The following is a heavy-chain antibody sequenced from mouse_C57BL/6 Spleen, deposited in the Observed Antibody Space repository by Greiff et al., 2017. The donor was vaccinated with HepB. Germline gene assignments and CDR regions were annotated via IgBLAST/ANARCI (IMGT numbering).Heavy chain of an antibody. CDR1: GYAFSSYW. Sequence: QVQLQQSGAELVKPGASVKISCKASGYAFSSYWMNWVKQRPGKGLEWIGQIYPGDGDTNYNGKFKGKATLTADKSSSTAYMQLSSLTSEDSAVYFCTRGDYYGSSYDDYWGQGTTLTVSS. V-gene: IGHV1-80*01. CDR2: IYPGDGDT. J-gene: IGHJ2*01. CDR3: TRGDYYGSSYDDY. D-gene: IGHD1-1*01.